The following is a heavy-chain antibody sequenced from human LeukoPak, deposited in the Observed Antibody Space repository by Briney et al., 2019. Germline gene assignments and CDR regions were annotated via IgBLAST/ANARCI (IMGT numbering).Heavy chain of an antibody. Sequence: GGSLRLSCAASGFIFSSNGMHWVRQAPGKGLEWVAFISYDGSFKSHADSVEGRFTISRDNSKNTLYMQMNSLRAEDTAVYYCTTLAAAHTDFDYWGQGTLVTVSS. CDR1: GFIFSSNG. D-gene: IGHD6-13*01. J-gene: IGHJ4*02. CDR2: ISYDGSFK. CDR3: TTLAAAHTDFDY. V-gene: IGHV3-30*03.